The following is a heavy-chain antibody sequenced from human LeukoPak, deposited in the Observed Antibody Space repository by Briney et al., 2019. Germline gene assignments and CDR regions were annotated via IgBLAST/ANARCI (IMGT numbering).Heavy chain of an antibody. CDR2: IYYSGST. J-gene: IGHJ5*02. CDR1: GGSISSYY. D-gene: IGHD3-3*01. Sequence: PSETLSLTCTVSGGSISSYYWSWIRQPPGKGLEWIGYIYYSGSTNYNPSLKSRVTISVGTSKNQFSLKLSSVTAADTAVYYCARLGSTIFGVVKNWFDPWGQGTLVTVSS. CDR3: ARLGSTIFGVVKNWFDP. V-gene: IGHV4-59*01.